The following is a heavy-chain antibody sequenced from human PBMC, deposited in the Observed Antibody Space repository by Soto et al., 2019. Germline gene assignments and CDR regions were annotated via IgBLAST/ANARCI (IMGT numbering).Heavy chain of an antibody. D-gene: IGHD3-3*01. CDR2: ISYDGSNK. V-gene: IGHV3-30*18. CDR1: GFTFSSYG. CDR3: AKGRGHVLRFLEWLLTLDY. Sequence: GGSLRLSCAASGFTFSSYGMHWVRQAPGKGLEWVAVISYDGSNKYYADSVKGRFTISRDNSKNTLYLQMNSLRAEDTAVYYCAKGRGHVLRFLEWLLTLDYWGQGXLVTVSS. J-gene: IGHJ4*02.